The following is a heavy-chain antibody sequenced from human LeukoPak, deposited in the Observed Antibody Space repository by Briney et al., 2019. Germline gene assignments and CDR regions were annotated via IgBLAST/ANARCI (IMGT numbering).Heavy chain of an antibody. J-gene: IGHJ6*04. V-gene: IGHV3-74*01. CDR1: GFTFSDNW. CDR2: IEGDGTGT. CDR3: TRDYYYRMDV. Sequence: PGGSLRLSCAASGFTFSDNWMHWGRQAPGKGLVWVSRIEGDGTGTVYADSVKGRFTISRDNAKNTLYLQMNSLRAEDTAVYYCTRDYYYRMDVWGKGTTVTVSS.